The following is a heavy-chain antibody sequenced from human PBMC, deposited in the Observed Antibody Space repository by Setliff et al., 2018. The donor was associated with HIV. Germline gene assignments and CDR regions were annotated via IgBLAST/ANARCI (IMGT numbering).Heavy chain of an antibody. Sequence: SETLSLTCTVSDGSIRSSDYYWGWIRQPPGKGLEWIGSIFYSGRAFYKSTLKSRVTISVDTSKNQFSLKVNSVTAADTAVFYCARHTVLNISPSGQGYYYIDVWAKGTSVTVSS. V-gene: IGHV4-39*01. CDR3: ARHTVLNISPSGQGYYYIDV. D-gene: IGHD3-3*02. CDR1: DGSIRSSDYY. J-gene: IGHJ6*03. CDR2: IFYSGRA.